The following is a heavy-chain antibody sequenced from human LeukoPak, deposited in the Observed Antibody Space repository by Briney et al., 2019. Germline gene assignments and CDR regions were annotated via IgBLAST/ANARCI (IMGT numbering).Heavy chain of an antibody. CDR2: IYYSGST. CDR3: ARGGLIVVVPAARPNWFDP. Sequence: SETLSLTCTVSGGSISSYYWSWIRQPPGKGLEWIGYIYYSGSTNYNPSLKSRVTISVDTSKNQFSLKLSSVTAADTAVYYCARGGLIVVVPAARPNWFDPWGQGTLVTVSS. D-gene: IGHD2-2*01. CDR1: GGSISSYY. V-gene: IGHV4-59*12. J-gene: IGHJ5*02.